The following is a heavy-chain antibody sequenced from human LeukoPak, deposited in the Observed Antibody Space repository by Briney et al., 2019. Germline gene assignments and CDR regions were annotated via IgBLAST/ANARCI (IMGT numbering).Heavy chain of an antibody. Sequence: ASVKVSCKASGGTFSSYAISWVRQAPGQGLEWMGGIIPIFGTANYAQKSQGRVTITADESTSTAYMELSSLRSEDTAVYYCARDRYSSSWYYWFDPWGQGTLVTVSS. CDR2: IIPIFGTA. V-gene: IGHV1-69*13. J-gene: IGHJ5*02. D-gene: IGHD6-13*01. CDR1: GGTFSSYA. CDR3: ARDRYSSSWYYWFDP.